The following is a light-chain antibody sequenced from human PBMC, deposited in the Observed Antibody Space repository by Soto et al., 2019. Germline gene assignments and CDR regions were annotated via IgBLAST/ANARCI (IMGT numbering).Light chain of an antibody. V-gene: IGKV3-11*01. CDR3: QHRSNGPPGVN. Sequence: ELVLTQSPATLSLSPVERATLSGRASQSVSSYLAWYQQKPGQAPRLLVYDASTRATGIPDRFSGSGSGTDFALTTSSLEPEDFAVYYCQHRSNGPPGVNFGPGTKVDIK. J-gene: IGKJ3*01. CDR1: QSVSSY. CDR2: DAS.